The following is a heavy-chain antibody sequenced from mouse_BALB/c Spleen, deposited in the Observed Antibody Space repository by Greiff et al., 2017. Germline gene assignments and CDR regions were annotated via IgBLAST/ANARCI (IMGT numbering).Heavy chain of an antibody. J-gene: IGHJ4*01. V-gene: IGHV14-3*02. D-gene: IGHD3-2*01. Sequence: EVQLQQSGAELVKPGASVKLSCTASGFNIKDTYMHWVKQRPEQGLEWIGRIDPANGNTKYDPKFQGKATITADTSSNTAYLQLSSLTSEDTAVYYCARSDSSGYPYAMDYWGQGTSVTVSS. CDR2: IDPANGNT. CDR3: ARSDSSGYPYAMDY. CDR1: GFNIKDTY.